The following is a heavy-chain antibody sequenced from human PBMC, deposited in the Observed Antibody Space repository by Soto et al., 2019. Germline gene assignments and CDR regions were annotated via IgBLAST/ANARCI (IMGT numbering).Heavy chain of an antibody. Sequence: ASVKGSCKASGYTCTSYDINWVRQATGQGLEWMGWMNPNSGNTGYAQKFQGRVTMTRNTSISTAYMELSSLRSEDTAVYYCARGLNGDSPTLFDYWGQGTLISVSS. V-gene: IGHV1-8*01. CDR2: MNPNSGNT. D-gene: IGHD3-10*01. J-gene: IGHJ4*02. CDR3: ARGLNGDSPTLFDY. CDR1: GYTCTSYD.